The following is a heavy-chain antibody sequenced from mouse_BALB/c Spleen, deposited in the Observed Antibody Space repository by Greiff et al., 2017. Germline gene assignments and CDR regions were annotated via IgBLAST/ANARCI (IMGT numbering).Heavy chain of an antibody. D-gene: IGHD3-3*01. CDR1: GFNIKDTY. V-gene: IGHV14-3*02. J-gene: IGHJ4*01. Sequence: VQLKESGAELVKPGASVKLSCTASGFNIKDTYMHWVKQRPEQGLEWIGRIDPANGNTKYDPKFQGKATITADTSSNTAYLQLSSLTSEDTAVYYCARRDGDAMDYWGQGTSVTVSS. CDR3: ARRDGDAMDY. CDR2: IDPANGNT.